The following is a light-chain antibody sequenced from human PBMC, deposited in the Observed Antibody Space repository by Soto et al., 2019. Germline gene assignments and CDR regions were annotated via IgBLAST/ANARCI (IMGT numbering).Light chain of an antibody. CDR1: SSNVGASYD. CDR2: GNT. Sequence: QSVLTQPPSVSGAPGQRVTISCTGSSSNVGASYDVHWYQHLPGTAPKLLIYGNTIRPSGVPDRFSGSKSGTSASLAITGLQAEDEADYYCQSYDRSLRGYVFGTGTKVTVL. CDR3: QSYDRSLRGYV. V-gene: IGLV1-40*01. J-gene: IGLJ1*01.